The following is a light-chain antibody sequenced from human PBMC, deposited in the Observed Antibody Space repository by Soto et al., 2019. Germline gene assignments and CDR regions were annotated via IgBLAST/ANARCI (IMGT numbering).Light chain of an antibody. J-gene: IGLJ2*01. V-gene: IGLV1-44*01. Sequence: QLVLTQPPSVSGTPGQRVTISCSGSSSNIGSNTVNWFQQLPGRAPKLLIHSNTQRPSGIPDRFSGSKSGTSASLAISGLQSEDEADYYCAAWDDSLNGSVVFGGGTKVTVL. CDR1: SSNIGSNT. CDR2: SNT. CDR3: AAWDDSLNGSVV.